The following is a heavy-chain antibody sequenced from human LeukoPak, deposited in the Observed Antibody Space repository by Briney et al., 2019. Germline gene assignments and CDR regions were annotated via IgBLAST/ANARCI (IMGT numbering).Heavy chain of an antibody. CDR2: ISAGGGGT. V-gene: IGHV3-23*01. D-gene: IGHD3-10*01. J-gene: IGHJ4*02. CDR3: AKRGEVVSKYFDS. Sequence: GGSLRLSCAASGFTFSSYWMHWVRQAPGRGLEWVSVISAGGGGTYYADSVKGRFTISRDNSKNMLYLQMNSLRAEDTAVYYCAKRGEVVSKYFDSWGQGTLVTVSS. CDR1: GFTFSSYW.